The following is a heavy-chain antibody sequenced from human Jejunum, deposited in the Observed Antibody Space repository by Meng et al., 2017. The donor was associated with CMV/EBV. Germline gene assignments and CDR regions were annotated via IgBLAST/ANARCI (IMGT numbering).Heavy chain of an antibody. CDR2: IYSGSTRT. CDR1: GFTFSPYA. V-gene: IGHV3-23*03. D-gene: IGHD2-8*01. Sequence: ASGFTFSPYAMHWVRQAPGPGLELVSIIYSGSTRTYYADSVKGRFTISRDDSKNTLYLQMNSLRAEDTAVYYCAKSTVVMVYASDYWGQGTLVTVSS. J-gene: IGHJ4*02. CDR3: AKSTVVMVYASDY.